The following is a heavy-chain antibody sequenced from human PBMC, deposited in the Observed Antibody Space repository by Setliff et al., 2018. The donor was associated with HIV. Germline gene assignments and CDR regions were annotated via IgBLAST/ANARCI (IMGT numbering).Heavy chain of an antibody. CDR2: IYYRGAT. CDR1: GGSISNSDFC. CDR3: ASPNASLYG. J-gene: IGHJ4*02. V-gene: IGHV4-39*01. Sequence: TSETLSLTCTVSGGSISNSDFCWGWIRQSPGKGLEWIGSIYYRGATYYNPTLQSRGTISADTSENQFYLTLPSVTAADTAIYYCASPNASLYGWGQGVLVTVSS. D-gene: IGHD2-2*01.